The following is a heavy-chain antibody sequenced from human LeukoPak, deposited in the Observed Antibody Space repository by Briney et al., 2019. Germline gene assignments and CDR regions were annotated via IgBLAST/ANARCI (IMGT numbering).Heavy chain of an antibody. CDR2: ISAYNGDT. V-gene: IGHV1-18*01. Sequence: ASAKVSCKTSGYTLTTYGISWVRQAPGQGLEWMGWISAYNGDTNYAQNLQGRVTLTTDTSTSTAYMELRSLRSDDTAVYYCARVPPYYDILTGYYTLRGMDVWGKGTTVTVSS. CDR3: ARVPPYYDILTGYYTLRGMDV. D-gene: IGHD3-9*01. J-gene: IGHJ6*04. CDR1: GYTLTTYG.